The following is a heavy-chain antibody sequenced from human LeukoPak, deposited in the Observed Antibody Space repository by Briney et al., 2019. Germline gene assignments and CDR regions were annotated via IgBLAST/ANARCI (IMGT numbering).Heavy chain of an antibody. CDR2: IYNSGST. CDR1: GVSISSYH. Sequence: PSETLSLTCTVSGVSISSYHWSWIRQPPGKGLEWSGYIYNSGSTNYNPSLKSRVTISVDTSKNQFSLKLSSVTAADTAVYYCARGRYNYALEDYFDYWGQGTLVTVSS. D-gene: IGHD5-18*01. J-gene: IGHJ4*02. CDR3: ARGRYNYALEDYFDY. V-gene: IGHV4-59*01.